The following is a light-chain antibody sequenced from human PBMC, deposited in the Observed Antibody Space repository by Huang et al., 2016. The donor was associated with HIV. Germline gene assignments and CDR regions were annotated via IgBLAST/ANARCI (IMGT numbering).Light chain of an antibody. CDR2: WSS. CDR3: QQYYASPQT. CDR1: QSVFSTSTNKDY. Sequence: DIVMAQSPGSLAVSLGERATLTCRSSQSVFSTSTNKDYLAWFQQKPGQPPKLLLFWSSTREVGVPDRFSGSGSGTHCTLTIGNLEADDAAIYYCQQYYASPQTFGQGTRV. J-gene: IGKJ1*01. V-gene: IGKV4-1*01.